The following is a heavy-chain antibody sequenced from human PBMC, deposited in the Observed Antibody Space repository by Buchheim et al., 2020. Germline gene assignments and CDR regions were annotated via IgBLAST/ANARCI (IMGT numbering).Heavy chain of an antibody. CDR3: ARNRWLANYYYYGMDV. CDR2: INAGNGNT. D-gene: IGHD6-19*01. Sequence: QVQLVQSGAEVKKPGASVKVSCKASGYTFTSYAMHWVRQAPGQRLEWMGWINAGNGNTKYSQKFQGRVTITRDTSVSTAYMELSSLRSEDTAVYYCARNRWLANYYYYGMDVWGQGTT. CDR1: GYTFTSYA. J-gene: IGHJ6*02. V-gene: IGHV1-3*01.